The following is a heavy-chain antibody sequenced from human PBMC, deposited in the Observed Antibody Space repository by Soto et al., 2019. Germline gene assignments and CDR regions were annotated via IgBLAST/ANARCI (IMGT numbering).Heavy chain of an antibody. D-gene: IGHD6-13*01. CDR3: ARHPERIAEIWWFDP. CDR1: GFTFSSYS. J-gene: IGHJ5*02. CDR2: ISSSSSTI. V-gene: IGHV3-48*01. Sequence: EVQLVESGGGLVQPGGSLRLSCAASGFTFSSYSMNWVRQAPGKGLEWVSYISSSSSTIYYADSVKGRFTISRDNAKSSLYLQMYRLRAEDTAVYYCARHPERIAEIWWFDPWGQGTLVTVSS.